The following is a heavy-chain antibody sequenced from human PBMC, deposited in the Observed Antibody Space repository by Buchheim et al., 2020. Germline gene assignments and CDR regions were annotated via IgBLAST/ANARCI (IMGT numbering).Heavy chain of an antibody. V-gene: IGHV3-48*02. D-gene: IGHD3-16*01. J-gene: IGHJ6*02. CDR1: GFAFSTYS. CDR2: ISYSSSSI. Sequence: EVQLVESGGGLVQPGGSLRLSCAASGFAFSTYSMNWVRQAPGKGLEWVSYISYSSSSIYYADSVKGRFTISRDSAKNSLYLQMNSLRDEDTAVYYCARGRIITPDFGMDVWGQGTT. CDR3: ARGRIITPDFGMDV.